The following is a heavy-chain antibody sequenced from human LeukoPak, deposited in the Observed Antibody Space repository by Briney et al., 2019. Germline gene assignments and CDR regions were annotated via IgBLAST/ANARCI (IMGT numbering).Heavy chain of an antibody. CDR3: ARDPYGEVFDY. D-gene: IGHD4-17*01. CDR2: ISSSSSTI. CDR1: GFTFSSYS. Sequence: PWGSLRLSCAASGFTFSSYSMNWVRQAPGKGLEWVSYISSSSSTIYYADSVKGRFTISRDNAKNSLYLQMNSLRAEDTAVYYCARDPYGEVFDYWGQGTLVTVSS. V-gene: IGHV3-48*04. J-gene: IGHJ4*02.